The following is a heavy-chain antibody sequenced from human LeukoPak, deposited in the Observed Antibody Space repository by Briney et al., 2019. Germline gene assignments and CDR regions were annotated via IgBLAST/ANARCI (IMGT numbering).Heavy chain of an antibody. CDR2: IHYSGST. Sequence: SETLSLTCTVSGGSINNYYWSWIRQPPGKGLEWIGYIHYSGSTNYNPSLKSRVTISVDTSKNQFSLRLTSVTAADTAVYYCARQTGSGLFILPGGQGTLVTVSS. V-gene: IGHV4-59*08. CDR3: ARQTGSGLFILP. J-gene: IGHJ4*02. D-gene: IGHD3/OR15-3a*01. CDR1: GGSINNYY.